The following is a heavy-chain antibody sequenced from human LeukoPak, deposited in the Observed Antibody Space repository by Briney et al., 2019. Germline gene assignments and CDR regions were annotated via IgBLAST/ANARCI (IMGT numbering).Heavy chain of an antibody. CDR3: ARDYLYAFDY. V-gene: IGHV3-48*01. D-gene: IGHD2-2*01. CDR1: GFSFSSYS. Sequence: GGSLRLSCAASGFSFSSYSMNWVRQATGKGLEWVSYISGSGNAIHYTDSVKGRFTISRDNAKNALYLQMNSLRAEDTAVYFCARDYLYAFDYWGQGTLVTVSS. J-gene: IGHJ4*02. CDR2: ISGSGNAI.